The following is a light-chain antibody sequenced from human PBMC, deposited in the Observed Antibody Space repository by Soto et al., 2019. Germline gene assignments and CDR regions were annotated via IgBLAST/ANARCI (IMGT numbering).Light chain of an antibody. V-gene: IGKV1-39*01. CDR1: QSISRY. CDR3: QQSHTPPLT. CDR2: AAS. J-gene: IGKJ4*01. Sequence: DIQMTQSPSPLSASVGDRVTVTCRASQSISRYLNWYQQKPGNAPKLLIYAASNLQSGVPSRFSGSGSGTDFTLTISSLHPEDCATYFCQQSHTPPLTFGGGTKVEIK.